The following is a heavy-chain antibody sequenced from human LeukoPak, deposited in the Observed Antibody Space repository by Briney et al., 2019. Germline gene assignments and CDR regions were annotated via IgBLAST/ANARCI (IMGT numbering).Heavy chain of an antibody. CDR3: AREMASGSPDAFDI. CDR2: ISSSSSYI. D-gene: IGHD1-26*01. V-gene: IGHV3-21*01. Sequence: GGSLRLSCAASGFTFSSYSMNWVRQAPGKGLEWVSSISSSSSYIYYADSVKGRFTISRDNAKNSLYLQMNSLRAEDTAVYYCAREMASGSPDAFDIWGQGTMVTVSS. J-gene: IGHJ3*02. CDR1: GFTFSSYS.